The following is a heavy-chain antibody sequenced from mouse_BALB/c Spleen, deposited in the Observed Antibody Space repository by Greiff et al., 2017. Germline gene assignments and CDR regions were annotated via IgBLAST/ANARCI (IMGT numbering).Heavy chain of an antibody. CDR1: GFNIKDYY. V-gene: IGHV14-4*02. J-gene: IGHJ4*01. CDR3: NAWNGKGYYAMDY. CDR2: IDPENGDT. Sequence: EVKLMESGAELVRSGASVKLSCTASGFNIKDYYMHWVKQRPEQGLEWIGWIDPENGDTEYAPKFQGKATMTADTSSNTAYLQLSSLTSEDTAVYYCNAWNGKGYYAMDYWGQGTSVTVSS. D-gene: IGHD2-1*01.